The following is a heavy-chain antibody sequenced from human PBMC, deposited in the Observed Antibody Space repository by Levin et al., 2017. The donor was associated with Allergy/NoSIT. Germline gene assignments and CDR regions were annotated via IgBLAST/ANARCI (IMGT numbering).Heavy chain of an antibody. J-gene: IGHJ4*02. CDR3: AKDWDYFGSGSSPDGY. Sequence: AGESLKISCAASGFIFSNYAIHWVRQAPGKGLEWVAVISYDGTNKYYTDSVKGRFTISRDNSQNMLYLQMNSLRAEDTAVYYCAKDWDYFGSGSSPDGYWGQGTQITVSS. CDR2: ISYDGTNK. D-gene: IGHD3-10*01. CDR1: GFIFSNYA. V-gene: IGHV3-30*18.